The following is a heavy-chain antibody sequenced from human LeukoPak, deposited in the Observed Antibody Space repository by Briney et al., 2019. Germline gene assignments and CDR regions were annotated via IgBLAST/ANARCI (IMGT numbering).Heavy chain of an antibody. CDR1: GGSISSGGYY. D-gene: IGHD4-23*01. CDR3: ARDRGTTVVTPEYAIDI. Sequence: SETLSLTCTVSGGSISSGGYYWSWIRQPPGKGLEWIGYIYHSGSTYYNPSLKSRVTISVDRSKNQFSLKLSSVTAADTAVYYCARDRGTTVVTPEYAIDIWGQGTMVTVSS. CDR2: IYHSGST. V-gene: IGHV4-30-2*01. J-gene: IGHJ3*02.